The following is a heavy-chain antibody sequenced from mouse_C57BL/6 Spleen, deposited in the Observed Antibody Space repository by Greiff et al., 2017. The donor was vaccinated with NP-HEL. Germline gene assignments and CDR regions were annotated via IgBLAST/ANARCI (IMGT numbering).Heavy chain of an antibody. CDR3: AREGYGNYYDY. CDR2: IYPSDSET. D-gene: IGHD2-1*01. CDR1: GYTFTSYW. J-gene: IGHJ2*01. Sequence: VQLQQPGAELVRPGSSVKLSCKASGYTFTSYWMAWVKQRPGQGLEWIGNIYPSDSETHYNQKFKDKATLTVDKSSSTAYMQLSSLTSEDSAVYYCAREGYGNYYDYWGQGTTLTVSS. V-gene: IGHV1-61*01.